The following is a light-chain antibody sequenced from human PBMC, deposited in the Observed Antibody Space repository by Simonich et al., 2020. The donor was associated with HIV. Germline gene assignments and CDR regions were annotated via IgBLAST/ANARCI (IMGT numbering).Light chain of an antibody. Sequence: QSALTQPSSVSGSPGQSIPISRTGTSSDVGGYNYVSWYQQHPGKAPNLMIYDVTKRPSGVYNRFSGSKSGNTAPLAISGRRADDEADYYCSSYTSSSTWVFGGGTKLTVL. V-gene: IGLV2-14*01. J-gene: IGLJ3*02. CDR1: SSDVGGYNY. CDR2: DVT. CDR3: SSYTSSSTWV.